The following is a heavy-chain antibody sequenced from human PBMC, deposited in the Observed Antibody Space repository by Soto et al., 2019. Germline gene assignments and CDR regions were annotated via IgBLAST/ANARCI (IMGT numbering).Heavy chain of an antibody. Sequence: GASVKVSCKASGYTFTSYGISWVRQAPGQGLEWMGWIIPIFGTANYAQKFQGRVTITADESTSTAYMELSSLRSEDTAVYYCARGGAVAGTNYYYGMDVWGQGTTVTVSS. V-gene: IGHV1-69*13. CDR3: ARGGAVAGTNYYYGMDV. J-gene: IGHJ6*02. CDR2: IIPIFGTA. CDR1: GYTFTSYG. D-gene: IGHD6-19*01.